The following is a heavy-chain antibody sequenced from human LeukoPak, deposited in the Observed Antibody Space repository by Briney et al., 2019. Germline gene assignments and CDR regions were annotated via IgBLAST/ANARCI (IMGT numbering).Heavy chain of an antibody. CDR3: ATDRRYDSSGYYYYYGMDV. CDR1: GGTFSSYA. V-gene: IGHV1-69*04. J-gene: IGHJ6*02. CDR2: IIPILGIA. D-gene: IGHD3-22*01. Sequence: SVKVSCKASGGTFSSYAISWVRQAPGQGLEWMGRIIPILGIAIYAQKSQGRVTMTEDTSTDTAYMELSSLRSEDTAVYYCATDRRYDSSGYYYYYGMDVWGQGTTVTVSS.